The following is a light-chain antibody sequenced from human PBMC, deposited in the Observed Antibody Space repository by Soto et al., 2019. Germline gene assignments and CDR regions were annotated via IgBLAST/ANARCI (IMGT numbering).Light chain of an antibody. CDR3: QQYNNWPPIT. J-gene: IGKJ5*01. CDR1: QCVSSK. V-gene: IGKV3D-15*01. Sequence: ETVMTQSPATLSVSPGERATLSCWASQCVSSKLAWYQQKPGQAPRLLIYGASTRATGVPARFSGSGSGTEFTLTIISLQSEDSAVYYCQQYNNWPPITFGQGTRLEIK. CDR2: GAS.